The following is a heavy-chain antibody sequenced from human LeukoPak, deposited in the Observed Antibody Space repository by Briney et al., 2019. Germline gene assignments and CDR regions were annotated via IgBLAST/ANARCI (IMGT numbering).Heavy chain of an antibody. CDR1: GFPFRSHW. D-gene: IGHD2-15*01. CDR3: ARSLGYSSGG. CDR2: ISTDGTTT. Sequence: PGGSLRLSCAASGFPFRSHWMHWVRHVPGKGLVWVSHISTDGTTTNYADSVKGRFTISRDNAKDTLYLQLNSLRAEDTAIYYCARSLGYSSGGWGQGTLVTVSS. V-gene: IGHV3-74*01. J-gene: IGHJ4*02.